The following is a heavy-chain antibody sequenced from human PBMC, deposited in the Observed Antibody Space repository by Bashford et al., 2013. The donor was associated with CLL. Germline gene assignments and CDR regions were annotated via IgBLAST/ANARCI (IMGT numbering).Heavy chain of an antibody. Sequence: SETLSLTCAVYGGSFSGYYWSWIRQPPGKGLEWIGEINHSGSTNYNPSLKSRVTISVDTSKNQFSLKLSSVTAADTAVYYCARGPMIVVVINPGEPYYYYYYGMDVWGQGTTVT. CDR3: ARGPMIVVVINPGEPYYYYYYGMDV. J-gene: IGHJ6*02. CDR1: GGSFSGYY. CDR2: INHSGST. D-gene: IGHD3-22*01. V-gene: IGHV4-34*01.